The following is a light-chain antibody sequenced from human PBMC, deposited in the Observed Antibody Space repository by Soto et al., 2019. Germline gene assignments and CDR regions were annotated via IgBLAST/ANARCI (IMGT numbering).Light chain of an antibody. J-gene: IGLJ2*01. V-gene: IGLV2-14*01. CDR3: SSYTSRTSVV. Sequence: QSALTQPASVSGFPGQSITISCTGTSSDVGRYNYVSWYQQYPGKAPKLIIFEVSIRPSGVSNRFSGSKSGTTASLTISGLQIEDEADYYCSSYTSRTSVVFGGGTKLTVL. CDR2: EVS. CDR1: SSDVGRYNY.